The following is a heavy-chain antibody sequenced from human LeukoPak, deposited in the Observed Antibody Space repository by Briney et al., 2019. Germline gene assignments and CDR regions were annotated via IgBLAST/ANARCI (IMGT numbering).Heavy chain of an antibody. D-gene: IGHD3-22*01. CDR1: GGTFSSA. V-gene: IGHV1-69*04. J-gene: IGHJ5*02. Sequence: SVKVSCKASGGTFSSAISWVRQAPGQGLEWMGRIVPILGIANYAQKFQGRVTITADESTSTAFMELSSLRSEDTAVYYCAIPYYYDSSGYYSNWFDPWGQGTLVTVSS. CDR2: IVPILGIA. CDR3: AIPYYYDSSGYYSNWFDP.